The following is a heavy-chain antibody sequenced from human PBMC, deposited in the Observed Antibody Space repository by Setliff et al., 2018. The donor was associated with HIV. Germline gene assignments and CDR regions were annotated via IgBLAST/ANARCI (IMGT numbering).Heavy chain of an antibody. CDR1: GGSINTYY. D-gene: IGHD3-22*01. V-gene: IGHV4-4*07. J-gene: IGHJ4*02. Sequence: SETLSLTCTVSGGSINTYYWSWIRQPAGKGLEWIGRFYTSGSTNYNPSLKSRVTMSVDTSKNQFSLKLSSVTVADTAVYYCARDRLTYYFDYWGQGLLVTVSS. CDR3: ARDRLTYYFDY. CDR2: FYTSGST.